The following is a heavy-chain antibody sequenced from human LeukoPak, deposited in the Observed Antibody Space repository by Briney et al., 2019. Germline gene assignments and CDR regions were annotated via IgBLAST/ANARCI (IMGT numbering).Heavy chain of an antibody. CDR1: GYTFTGYY. Sequence: GASVKVSCKASGYTFTGYYMHWVRQAPGQGLEWMGWINPNSGGTNYAQKLQGRVTMTTDTSTSTAYMELRSLRSDDTAVYYCAITWERYGSGSYIPVEFDPWGQGTLVTVSS. J-gene: IGHJ5*02. D-gene: IGHD3-10*01. CDR2: INPNSGGT. CDR3: AITWERYGSGSYIPVEFDP. V-gene: IGHV1-2*02.